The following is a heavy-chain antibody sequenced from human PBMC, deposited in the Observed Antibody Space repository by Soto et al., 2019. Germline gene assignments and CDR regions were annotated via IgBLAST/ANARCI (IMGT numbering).Heavy chain of an antibody. D-gene: IGHD6-19*01. J-gene: IGHJ5*02. Sequence: QVQLVQSGAEVKKPGASVKVSFKASGYTFTSYAMHWVRQAPGQRLEWMGWINAGNGNTKYSQKFQGRVTITRDTSASTAYMELSSLRSEDTAVYYCARGLAVAGTIWFDPWGQGTLVTVSS. CDR1: GYTFTSYA. V-gene: IGHV1-3*01. CDR3: ARGLAVAGTIWFDP. CDR2: INAGNGNT.